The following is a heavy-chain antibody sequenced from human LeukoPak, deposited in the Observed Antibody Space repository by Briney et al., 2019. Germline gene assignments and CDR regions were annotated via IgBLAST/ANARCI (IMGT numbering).Heavy chain of an antibody. CDR2: IDPNSGGT. D-gene: IGHD2-15*01. Sequence: ASVKVSCKASGYTFTGYYIHWVRQAPGQGLEWMGWIDPNSGGTNYAQKFQGRVTLTRDTSISTAYMELSRLRSDDTAVYYCARAGYCSGGSCYALDYWGQGTLVTVSS. V-gene: IGHV1-2*02. CDR1: GYTFTGYY. J-gene: IGHJ4*02. CDR3: ARAGYCSGGSCYALDY.